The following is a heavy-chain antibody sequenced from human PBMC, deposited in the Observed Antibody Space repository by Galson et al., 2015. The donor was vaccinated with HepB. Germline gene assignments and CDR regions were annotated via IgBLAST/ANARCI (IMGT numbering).Heavy chain of an antibody. CDR2: TSYDGTNK. D-gene: IGHD3-10*01. V-gene: IGHV3-30*18. CDR1: GFTFSSYG. Sequence: LRLSCAASGFTFSSYGMHWVRQAPGKGLEWVAMTSYDGTNKYHADSVKGRFTISRDNSNNTLYLQMNSLRSEDTGVYYCAKDRGAYYYDGMDVWGLGTTVTVSS. J-gene: IGHJ6*02. CDR3: AKDRGAYYYDGMDV.